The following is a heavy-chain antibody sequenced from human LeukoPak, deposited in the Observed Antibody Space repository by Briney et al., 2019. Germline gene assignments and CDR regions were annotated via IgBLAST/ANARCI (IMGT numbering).Heavy chain of an antibody. Sequence: GGSLRLSCAASGFPFSGYRMTWVRQAPGKGLEWVAIIKSDGSAKYYVDSLRGRFTISRDNAGNSLYLQLSSLRAEDTAVYYCAKNSGWAFDIWGQGTMVTVSS. V-gene: IGHV3-7*02. CDR1: GFPFSGYR. CDR3: AKNSGWAFDI. D-gene: IGHD6-19*01. CDR2: IKSDGSAK. J-gene: IGHJ3*02.